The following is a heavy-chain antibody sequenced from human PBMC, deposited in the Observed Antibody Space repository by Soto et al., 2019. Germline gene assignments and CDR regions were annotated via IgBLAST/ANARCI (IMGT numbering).Heavy chain of an antibody. CDR1: GFTFSAYS. V-gene: IGHV3-21*01. D-gene: IGHD6-19*01. CDR3: AGIPQWLGGDATFDF. CDR2: INSGSSYI. J-gene: IGHJ3*01. Sequence: EVQLVESGGGLVKPGESLRLSCAASGFTFSAYSMNWVRQAPGKGLEWVSSINSGSSYIYYVDSVKGRFTISRDNTKGSLYLKMNSRAVGDSVVYYGAGIPQWLGGDATFDFWGQGAMVIVSS.